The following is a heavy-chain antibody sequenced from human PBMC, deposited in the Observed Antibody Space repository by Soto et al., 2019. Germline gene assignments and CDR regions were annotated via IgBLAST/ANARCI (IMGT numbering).Heavy chain of an antibody. CDR3: ALVRTIGDFWRWSFYMDV. J-gene: IGHJ6*03. CDR2: IYWDDDK. CDR1: GFSLSTSKVG. V-gene: IGHV2-5*02. Sequence: QISLKESGPTLVKPTQTLTLTCNFSGFSLSTSKVGVGWIRQPPGEALERLALIYWDDDKRYSPSLKSRLTTKQDSSKNQVVLTTTNMDPVDTATYYGALVRTIGDFWRWSFYMDVRGKRTTVTVSS. D-gene: IGHD3-3*01.